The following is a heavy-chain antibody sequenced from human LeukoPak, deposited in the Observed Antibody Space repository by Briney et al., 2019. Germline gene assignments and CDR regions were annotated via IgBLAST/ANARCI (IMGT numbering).Heavy chain of an antibody. CDR2: ISSDESST. D-gene: IGHD3-10*01. CDR3: ARDTYGSGNFYEY. J-gene: IGHJ4*02. Sequence: PGGSRRLSCAAPGFTFSSYWMHWVRQVPGKGRVWVSRISSDESSTTYADSVKGRFTISRDNAKNTLYLQMNSLRAEDTAVYYCARDTYGSGNFYEYWGQGTLVMVSS. CDR1: GFTFSSYW. V-gene: IGHV3-74*01.